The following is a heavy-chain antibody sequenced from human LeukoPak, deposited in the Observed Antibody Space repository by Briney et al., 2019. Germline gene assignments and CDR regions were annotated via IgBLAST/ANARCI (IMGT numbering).Heavy chain of an antibody. CDR2: IYPGDSDT. CDR1: GYSFTSYW. Sequence: RESLKISCKGSGYSFTSYWISWVRQMPGKGLELMGIIYPGDSDTRYSPSFQGQVTISADKSISTAYLQWSSLKASDTAIYYCARRSAPGIAFDIWGQGTVVTVSS. J-gene: IGHJ3*02. D-gene: IGHD1-26*01. CDR3: ARRSAPGIAFDI. V-gene: IGHV5-51*01.